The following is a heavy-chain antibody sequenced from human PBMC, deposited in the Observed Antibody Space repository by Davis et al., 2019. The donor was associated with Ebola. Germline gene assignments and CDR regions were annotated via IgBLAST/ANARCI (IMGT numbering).Heavy chain of an antibody. CDR1: GFTFSNCH. CDR2: ISGSGGTT. Sequence: GESLKISCAASGFTFSNCHMSWVRQAPGKGLEWVSTISGSGGTTYYADSVKGRFTISRDNAKNTLYLQMNGLRAEDTAVYYCARSSYQPDYWGQGTLVTVSS. D-gene: IGHD2-2*01. V-gene: IGHV3-23*01. J-gene: IGHJ4*02. CDR3: ARSSYQPDY.